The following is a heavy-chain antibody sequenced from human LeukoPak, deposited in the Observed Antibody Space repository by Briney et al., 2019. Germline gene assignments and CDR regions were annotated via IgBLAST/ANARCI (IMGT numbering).Heavy chain of an antibody. CDR1: GFTFSSYS. J-gene: IGHJ6*03. CDR2: ISSSSTSI. D-gene: IGHD5-24*01. V-gene: IGHV3-21*01. CDR3: ARGRWYYYMDV. Sequence: GGSLRLSCAASGFTFSSYSMNWVRQAPGKGLEWVSSISSSSTSIYYADSVKGRFTISRDNAKNSLFLQMNSLRAEDTAVYYCARGRWYYYMDVWGKGTTVTVSS.